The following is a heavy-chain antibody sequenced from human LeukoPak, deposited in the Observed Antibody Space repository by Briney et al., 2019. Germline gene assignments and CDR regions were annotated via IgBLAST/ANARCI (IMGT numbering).Heavy chain of an antibody. D-gene: IGHD2-2*02. CDR1: GFTFSSNG. V-gene: IGHV3-30*02. CDR3: AKRGGYCSSTSCYTNWFDP. CDR2: IQYDGSKK. Sequence: GGSLRLSCVASGFTFSSNGMHWVRQAPGKGLEWVTFIQYDGSKKYYADSVKGRFTISRDNSKNTLYLEMNSLRAEDTAVYYCAKRGGYCSSTSCYTNWFDPWGQGTLVTVSS. J-gene: IGHJ5*02.